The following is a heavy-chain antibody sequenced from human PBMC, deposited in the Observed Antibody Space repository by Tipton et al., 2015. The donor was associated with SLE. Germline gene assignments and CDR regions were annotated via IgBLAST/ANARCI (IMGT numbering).Heavy chain of an antibody. V-gene: IGHV4-59*12. J-gene: IGHJ4*02. Sequence: TLSLTCTVSGGSISSYYWSWIRQPPGKGLEWIGNIYYTGNTFYNPSLKSRVTISLDTSKNQFSLKLSSVTAADTAVYYCARDEYRYDGTGYHLLGHFDYWGQGTLVTVSS. CDR2: IYYTGNT. CDR3: ARDEYRYDGTGYHLLGHFDY. D-gene: IGHD3-22*01. CDR1: GGSISSYY.